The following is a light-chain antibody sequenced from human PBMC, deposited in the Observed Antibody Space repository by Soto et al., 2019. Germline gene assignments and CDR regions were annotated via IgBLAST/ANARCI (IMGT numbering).Light chain of an antibody. CDR2: GAS. J-gene: IGKJ2*01. CDR3: QQYGRSPFT. V-gene: IGKV3-20*01. Sequence: PGERVTLSCRASQSVSSSYLTWYQQKPGQAPRLLIYGASTRATGIPARFSGSGSGTDFTLTISRLEPEDFAVYYCQQYGRSPFTFGQGTK. CDR1: QSVSSSY.